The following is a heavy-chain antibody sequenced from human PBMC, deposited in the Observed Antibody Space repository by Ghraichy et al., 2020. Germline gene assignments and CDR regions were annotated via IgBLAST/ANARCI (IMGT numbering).Heavy chain of an antibody. J-gene: IGHJ6*02. CDR3: ARDGGCSSHLGCYYYGMDV. D-gene: IGHD6-6*01. Sequence: GESLNISCAASGFTFSDYYMSWIRQAPGKGLEWVSYISSSGSTIYYADSVKDRFTISRDNAKNSLYLQMNSLRAEDTAVYYCARDGGCSSHLGCYYYGMDVWGQGTTVTVSS. CDR2: ISSSGSTI. CDR1: GFTFSDYY. V-gene: IGHV3-11*01.